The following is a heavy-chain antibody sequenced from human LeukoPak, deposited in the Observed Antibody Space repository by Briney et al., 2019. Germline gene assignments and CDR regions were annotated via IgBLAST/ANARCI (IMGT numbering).Heavy chain of an antibody. J-gene: IGHJ4*02. V-gene: IGHV3-30*04. CDR2: MSYDEDNK. Sequence: GRSLRLSCAASGFTFSSYPMHWVRQAPGKGLEWVALMSYDEDNKYYADSVKGRFTISRDNSKNTLYLQMNSLRPEDTAMYYCARDETKRGFSYGTSPFAYWGQGTLVTVSS. CDR1: GFTFSSYP. D-gene: IGHD1-7*01. CDR3: ARDETKRGFSYGTSPFAY.